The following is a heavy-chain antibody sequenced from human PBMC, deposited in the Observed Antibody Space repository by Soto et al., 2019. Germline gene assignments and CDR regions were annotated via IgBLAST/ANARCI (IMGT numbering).Heavy chain of an antibody. CDR3: ARYISSWNDYYAMAV. J-gene: IGHJ6*02. D-gene: IGHD6-13*01. V-gene: IGHV4-31*03. CDR2: IYYTGKT. Sequence: SETLSLTCTVSGGAVSSSGYYWSWVRQHPGKGLEWIGYIYYTGKTYYNPSLKSRLTISLDTSKNQFSLKLNSVTAADTALYYCARYISSWNDYYAMAVWGQGTTVTV. CDR1: GGAVSSSGYY.